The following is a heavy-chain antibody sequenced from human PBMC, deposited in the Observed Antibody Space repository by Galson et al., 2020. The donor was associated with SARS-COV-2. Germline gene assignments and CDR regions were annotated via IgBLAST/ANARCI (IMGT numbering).Heavy chain of an antibody. Sequence: GGSLRLSCAASGFTFSSYAMHWVRQAPGKGLEWVAVISYDGSNKYYADSVKGRFTISRDNSKNTLYLQMNSLRAEDTAVYYCARDSSYSSGWYHRYFDYWGQGTLVTVSS. CDR3: ARDSSYSSGWYHRYFDY. D-gene: IGHD6-19*01. CDR1: GFTFSSYA. J-gene: IGHJ4*02. CDR2: ISYDGSNK. V-gene: IGHV3-30*04.